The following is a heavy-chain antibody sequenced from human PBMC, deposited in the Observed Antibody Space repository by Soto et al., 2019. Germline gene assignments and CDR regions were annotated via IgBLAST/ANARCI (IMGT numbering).Heavy chain of an antibody. D-gene: IGHD6-19*01. J-gene: IGHJ6*02. V-gene: IGHV4-34*01. CDR2: INHSGST. CDR3: ARDFPIAVAGSYYYGMDV. Sequence: SETLSLTCAVYCGSFSGYHWSWIRQPPGKGLEWIGEINHSGSTNYNPSLKSRVTISVDTSKNQFSLKLSSVAAADTAVYYCARDFPIAVAGSYYYGMDVWGQGTTVTVSS. CDR1: CGSFSGYH.